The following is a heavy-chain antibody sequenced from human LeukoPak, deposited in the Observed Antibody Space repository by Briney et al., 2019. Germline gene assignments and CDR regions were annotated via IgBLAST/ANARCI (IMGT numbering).Heavy chain of an antibody. CDR1: GYTFTGYY. D-gene: IGHD1-26*01. V-gene: IGHV1-2*02. CDR2: INPNSGGT. Sequence: GASVKVSCKASGYTFTGYYMHWVRQAPGQGLEWMGWINPNSGGTNYAQKFQGRVTMTRDTSISTAYMELSRLRSDDTAVYYCASPKELLIPISPLDYWGQGTLVTVSS. J-gene: IGHJ4*02. CDR3: ASPKELLIPISPLDY.